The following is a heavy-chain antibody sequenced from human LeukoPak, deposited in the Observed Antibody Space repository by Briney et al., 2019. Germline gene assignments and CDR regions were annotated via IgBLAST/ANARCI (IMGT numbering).Heavy chain of an antibody. CDR2: IYYSGST. CDR3: FHPSPPAITLYYYYYYMDV. Sequence: SETLSLTCTVSGGSISSYYWSWIRQPPGKGLEWIGYIYYSGSTYYSPSLKSRGTLSVDTTENQLSLKLSSVTAADTAVYYCFHPSPPAITLYYYYYYMDVWGKGTTVTVSS. V-gene: IGHV4-59*04. CDR1: GGSISSYY. D-gene: IGHD2-2*01. J-gene: IGHJ6*03.